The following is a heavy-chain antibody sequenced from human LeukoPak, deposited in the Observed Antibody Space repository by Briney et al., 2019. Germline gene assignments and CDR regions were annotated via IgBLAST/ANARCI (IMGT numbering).Heavy chain of an antibody. CDR2: IKQDGSEK. D-gene: IGHD6-19*01. J-gene: IGHJ4*02. V-gene: IGHV3-7*01. Sequence: PGGSLRLSCAASGFTFSSYSINWVRQAPGKGLEWVANIKQDGSEKYYVDSVKGRFTISRDNAKNSLYLQMNSLRAEDTAVYYCARSHSGWYYFDYWGQGTLVTVSS. CDR3: ARSHSGWYYFDY. CDR1: GFTFSSYS.